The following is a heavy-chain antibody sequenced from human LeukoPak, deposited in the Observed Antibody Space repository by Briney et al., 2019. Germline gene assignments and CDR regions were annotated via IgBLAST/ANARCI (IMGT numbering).Heavy chain of an antibody. CDR3: ARDRQQWLVRGAFDI. CDR2: IYYSGST. Sequence: SETLSLTCTVSGGSISSYYWSWIRQPPGKGLEWIGYIYYSGSTNYNPSLKSRVTISVDTSKNQFSLKLSSVTAAGTAVYYCARDRQQWLVRGAFDIWGQGTMVTVSS. D-gene: IGHD6-19*01. V-gene: IGHV4-59*01. CDR1: GGSISSYY. J-gene: IGHJ3*02.